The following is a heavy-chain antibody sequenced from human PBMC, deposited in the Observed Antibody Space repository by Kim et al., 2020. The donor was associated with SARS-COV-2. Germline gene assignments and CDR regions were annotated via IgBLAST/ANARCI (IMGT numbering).Heavy chain of an antibody. Sequence: SGRGRFTLTRDHSKNPLYLQVSSLRPEDTAVYYCAKGRLREGHLFDYWGQGPLVTVSS. CDR3: AKGRLREGHLFDY. J-gene: IGHJ4*02. V-gene: IGHV3-30*02. D-gene: IGHD4-17*01.